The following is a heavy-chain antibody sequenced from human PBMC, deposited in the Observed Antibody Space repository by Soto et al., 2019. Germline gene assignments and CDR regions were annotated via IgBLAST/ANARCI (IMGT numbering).Heavy chain of an antibody. V-gene: IGHV4-4*02. CDR2: VSHSGST. CDR3: PRNRYGGYDFDY. Sequence: QVQLQESGPGLVKPSGTLSLTCAVSSGSITSSNWWSGVRQPPGKGLEWIGEVSHSGSTNYIPSLKSGVTISVDKSSNQFSLRQSSVPAADTAVYYCPRNRYGGYDFDYWGQGTLVTVSS. CDR1: SGSITSSNW. D-gene: IGHD5-12*01. J-gene: IGHJ4*02.